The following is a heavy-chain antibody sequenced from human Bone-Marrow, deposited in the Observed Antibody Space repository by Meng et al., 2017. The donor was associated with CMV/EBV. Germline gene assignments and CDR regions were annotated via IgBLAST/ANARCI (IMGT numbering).Heavy chain of an antibody. J-gene: IGHJ6*02. CDR2: ISWNSGSI. CDR1: GFTFDDYA. CDR3: ARDRYCSSTSCYGDYYYYGMDV. Sequence: GGALRLSCAASGFTFDDYAMHWVRQAPGKGLEWVSGISWNSGSIDYADSVKGRFTISRDNAKNSLYLQMNSLRAEDTAVYYCARDRYCSSTSCYGDYYYYGMDVWGQGTTVTVSS. D-gene: IGHD2-2*01. V-gene: IGHV3-9*01.